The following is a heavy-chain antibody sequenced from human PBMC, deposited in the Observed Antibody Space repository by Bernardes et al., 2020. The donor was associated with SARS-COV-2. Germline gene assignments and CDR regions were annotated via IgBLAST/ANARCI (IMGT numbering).Heavy chain of an antibody. D-gene: IGHD6-19*01. J-gene: IGHJ5*02. CDR2: IYYSGST. CDR1: GGSISSSSYY. V-gene: IGHV4-39*07. CDR3: ARDVEGSGWYNNWFDP. Sequence: SETLSLTCTVSGGSISSSSYYWGWIREPPGKGLEWIGSIYYSGSTYYNPSLKSRVTISVDTSKNQFSLKLSSVTAADTAVYYCARDVEGSGWYNNWFDPWGQGTLVTVSS.